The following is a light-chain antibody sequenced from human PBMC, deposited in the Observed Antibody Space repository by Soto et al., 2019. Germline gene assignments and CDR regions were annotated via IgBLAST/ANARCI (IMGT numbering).Light chain of an antibody. CDR2: DAS. Sequence: DIQMTQSPSTLSASVGDGVTITCRASQSISNRLAWYQQKPGEAPKYLIYDASTLDSGATSRFSGSGSATAFTRSISSLQPDDFAPYDCQQYNSYPWTFGQGTKV. V-gene: IGKV1-5*01. J-gene: IGKJ1*01. CDR3: QQYNSYPWT. CDR1: QSISNR.